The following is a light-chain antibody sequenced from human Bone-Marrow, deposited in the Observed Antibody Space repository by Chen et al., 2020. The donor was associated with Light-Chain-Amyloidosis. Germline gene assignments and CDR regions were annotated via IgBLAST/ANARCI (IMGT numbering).Light chain of an antibody. J-gene: IGKJ4*01. CDR3: MQALQTHPVT. CDR1: QSLLHSNGYNY. CDR2: LGS. V-gene: IGKV2-28*01. Sequence: DIVMTQSPLSLPVTPGEPASISCRSSQSLLHSNGYNYLDWYLQKPGQSPQLLIYLGSNRASGVPDRFSGSGSGTDFTLKISRVEAEDVGVYYCMQALQTHPVTFGGGTKVEIK.